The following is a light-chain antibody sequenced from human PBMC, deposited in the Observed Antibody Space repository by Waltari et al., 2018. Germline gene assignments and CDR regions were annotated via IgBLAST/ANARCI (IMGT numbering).Light chain of an antibody. CDR2: AAS. Sequence: DIHMTQSPSSLSTSVGDRVTITCRASQSISSYLNWYQQKPGKAPKLLIYAASSLQSGVPSRFSGSGSGRDFTLIISSLQPEDFATYYCQQYYTYPYTFGQGTKLEIK. CDR3: QQYYTYPYT. V-gene: IGKV1-39*01. J-gene: IGKJ2*01. CDR1: QSISSY.